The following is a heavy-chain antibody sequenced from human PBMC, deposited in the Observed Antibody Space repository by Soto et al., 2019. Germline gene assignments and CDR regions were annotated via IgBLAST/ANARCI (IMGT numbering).Heavy chain of an antibody. CDR1: GYTFTGYY. V-gene: IGHV1-2*02. CDR2: TNPETGGT. J-gene: IGHJ6*02. D-gene: IGHD2-2*01. Sequence: ASLKVSCKASGYTFTGYYVHWVREAPGQGLEWMGWTNPETGGTSYAQKFQGRVTLSRDTSINTAYLELSRLRFDDAAVYFCARERYQVISDGMDVWGQGXTVTVYS. CDR3: ARERYQVISDGMDV.